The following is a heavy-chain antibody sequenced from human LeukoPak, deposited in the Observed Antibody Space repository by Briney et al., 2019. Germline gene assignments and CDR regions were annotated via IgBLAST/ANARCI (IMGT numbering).Heavy chain of an antibody. CDR3: AREPLIRLRGWYYFDY. J-gene: IGHJ4*02. V-gene: IGHV4-34*01. CDR2: INHSGST. CDR1: GGSFSGYY. D-gene: IGHD1-14*01. Sequence: PETLSLTCAVYGGSFSGYYWSWIRQPPGKGLEWIGEINHSGSTNYNPSLKSRVTISVDTSKNQFSLKLNSVTAADTAVYYCAREPLIRLRGWYYFDYWGQGTLVTVSS.